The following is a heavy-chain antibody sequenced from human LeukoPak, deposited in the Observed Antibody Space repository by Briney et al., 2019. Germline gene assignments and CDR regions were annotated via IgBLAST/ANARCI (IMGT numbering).Heavy chain of an antibody. D-gene: IGHD5-12*01. Sequence: PGGSLRLSCAASGFTFSSYAMHWVRQAPGKGLEWVAVISYDGSNKYYADSVKGRFTISRDNSKNTLYLQMNSLRAEDTAVYYGAIGYGGYLSQSAFDIWGQGTLLTVSS. CDR3: AIGYGGYLSQSAFDI. J-gene: IGHJ3*02. CDR2: ISYDGSNK. V-gene: IGHV3-30-3*01. CDR1: GFTFSSYA.